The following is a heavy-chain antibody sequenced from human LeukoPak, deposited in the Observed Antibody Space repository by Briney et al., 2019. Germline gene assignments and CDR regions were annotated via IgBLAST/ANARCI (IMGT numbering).Heavy chain of an antibody. Sequence: GGSLRLSCAASGFTFSSYWMHWVRQAPGKGLVWVSRINSDGSSTSYADSVKGRFTISRDNAKNTLYLQMNNLRAEDTAVYYCARDYDYVWGSHSYNWFAPWGQGTLVTVSS. J-gene: IGHJ5*02. CDR2: INSDGSST. D-gene: IGHD3-16*01. CDR3: ARDYDYVWGSHSYNWFAP. V-gene: IGHV3-74*01. CDR1: GFTFSSYW.